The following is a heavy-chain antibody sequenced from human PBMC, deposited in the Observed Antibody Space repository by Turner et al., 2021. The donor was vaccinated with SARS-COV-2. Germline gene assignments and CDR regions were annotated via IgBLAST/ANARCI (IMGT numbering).Heavy chain of an antibody. J-gene: IGHJ4*02. Sequence: QEQLVQYGAEVKKPGSSVKVYCQTSGGTFSSYAISWVRQAPGQGVVWMGGIIPISGTANYAQKFQGRVTITADESTSTAYMELSSMRSEDTAVYYCARCLGFDWLFPFDYWGQGTLVTVSS. CDR3: ARCLGFDWLFPFDY. V-gene: IGHV1-69*01. CDR1: GGTFSSYA. D-gene: IGHD3-9*01. CDR2: IIPISGTA.